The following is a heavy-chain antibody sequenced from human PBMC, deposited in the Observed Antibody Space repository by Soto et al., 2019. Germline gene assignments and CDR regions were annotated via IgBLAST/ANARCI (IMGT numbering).Heavy chain of an antibody. CDR3: ARDREPGYYYYYGMGV. V-gene: IGHV3-30-3*01. CDR2: ISYDGSNK. Sequence: QVQLVESGGGVVQPGRSLRLSCAASGFTFSSYAMHWVRQAPGKGLERVAVISYDGSNKYYAHSVKGRFTISRDNSKNPLDLPMNSLRAEDTAVYYCARDREPGYYYYYGMGVWGQGTTVTVSS. J-gene: IGHJ6*02. D-gene: IGHD3-10*01. CDR1: GFTFSSYA.